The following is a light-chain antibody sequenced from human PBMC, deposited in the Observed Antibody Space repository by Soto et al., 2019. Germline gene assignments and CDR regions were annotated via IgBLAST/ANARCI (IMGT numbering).Light chain of an antibody. J-gene: IGLJ2*01. CDR3: KTWGTGIQV. V-gene: IGLV4-69*01. CDR2: LNSDGSH. CDR1: SGHSNYA. Sequence: QPVLTQSPSASASLGASVKLTCTLSSGHSNYAIAWHQQQPEKGPRYLMKLNSDGSHSKGDGIPDRFSGSSSGAERYLTISSLQSEDEADYYCKTWGTGIQVFGGGPKVTVL.